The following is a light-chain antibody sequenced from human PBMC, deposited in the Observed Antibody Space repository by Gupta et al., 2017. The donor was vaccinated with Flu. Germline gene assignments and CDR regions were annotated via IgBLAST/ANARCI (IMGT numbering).Light chain of an antibody. V-gene: IGKV1-6*01. CDR1: QDIRNT. Sequence: IQMTQSRSSLSASVGDRVTITCRASQDIRNTLGWYQQNPGNAPKLLMYNVSTLQSSVPSRIGSGGSRADFTLTISRLQPEDRATYCYLRSYCYPLTFGEGTKVEIK. CDR3: LRSYCYPLT. J-gene: IGKJ4*01. CDR2: NVS.